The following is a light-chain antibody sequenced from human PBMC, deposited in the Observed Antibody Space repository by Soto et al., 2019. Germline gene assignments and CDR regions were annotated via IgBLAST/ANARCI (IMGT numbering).Light chain of an antibody. J-gene: IGLJ2*01. Sequence: QSALTQPASVSGSPGQSITISCTGTSSDVGGYNYVSWYQQRPGKAPKLLIYEVSNRPSGVSNRFAGSKSGNTASLTISGLQAEDEADDYCSSYTSSSTLVFGGGTKLTGL. V-gene: IGLV2-14*01. CDR3: SSYTSSSTLV. CDR2: EVS. CDR1: SSDVGGYNY.